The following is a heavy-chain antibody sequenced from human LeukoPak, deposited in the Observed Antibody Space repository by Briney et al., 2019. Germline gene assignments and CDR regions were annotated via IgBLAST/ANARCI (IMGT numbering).Heavy chain of an antibody. CDR3: ARHGIVDSSRKYYFDY. CDR1: GYTFSNYG. Sequence: ASVKVSCKASGYTFSNYGISWVRQAPGQGLEWMGWASVHTGITYYAQKFQARVTMTTDTSTTTAYMELRSLRSDDTAVYYCARHGIVDSSRKYYFDYWGQGTLVTVSS. CDR2: ASVHTGIT. V-gene: IGHV1-18*01. J-gene: IGHJ4*02. D-gene: IGHD6-13*01.